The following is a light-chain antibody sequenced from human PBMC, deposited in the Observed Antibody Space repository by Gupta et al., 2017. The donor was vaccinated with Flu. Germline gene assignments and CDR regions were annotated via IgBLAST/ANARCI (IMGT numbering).Light chain of an antibody. J-gene: IGKJ4*01. Sequence: EIVLTQSPTTLSLSPGERATLSCRASQSVVSYLAWYQQKPGQVPRLLIYDASSRASGIPARFSGSGSGTDFTLTISSLEPEDFAVYYCQQRSNWPLTFGGGTKVDIK. V-gene: IGKV3-11*01. CDR1: QSVVSY. CDR2: DAS. CDR3: QQRSNWPLT.